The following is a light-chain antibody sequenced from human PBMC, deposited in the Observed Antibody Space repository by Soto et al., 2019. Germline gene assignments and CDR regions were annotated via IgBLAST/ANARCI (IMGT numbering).Light chain of an antibody. V-gene: IGKV1-5*01. CDR2: DAS. Sequence: DIQITQSPSTVSASVGDRVTITCRASQRISSWLAWYEQKPGKATRLLIYDASSLESGVPSRFSGSGSGTEFTLTISSLQPDDFATYYCQQYNTYSFGQGTKVDIK. J-gene: IGKJ1*01. CDR1: QRISSW. CDR3: QQYNTYS.